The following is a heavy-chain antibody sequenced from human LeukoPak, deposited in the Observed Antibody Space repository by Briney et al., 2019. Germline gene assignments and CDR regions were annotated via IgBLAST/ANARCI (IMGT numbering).Heavy chain of an antibody. D-gene: IGHD1-26*01. CDR2: IYYSGST. J-gene: IGHJ5*02. Sequence: NPSETLSLTCTVSGGSISSSTYYWGWIRQPPGKGLEWIGSIYYSGSTYYNPSLKSRVTISVDTSKNQFSLKLSSVTAADTAVYYCARDIVGATSRWFDPWGQGTLVTVSS. V-gene: IGHV4-39*07. CDR3: ARDIVGATSRWFDP. CDR1: GGSISSSTYY.